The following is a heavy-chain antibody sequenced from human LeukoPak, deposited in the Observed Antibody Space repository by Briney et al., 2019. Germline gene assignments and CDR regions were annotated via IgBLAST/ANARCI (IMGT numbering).Heavy chain of an antibody. CDR1: GFDITSHY. V-gene: IGHV1-46*01. J-gene: IGHJ4*02. D-gene: IGHD3-10*01. Sequence: ASVKVSCKASGFDITSHYMHWVRPAPGQGLEWMGTIHPDGYTTTYAQNFQGRVTMTRDTSTKTVYMELSSLRPEDTAVYYCARGGGYGSGPHWGQGTLVTVSS. CDR2: IHPDGYTT. CDR3: ARGGGYGSGPH.